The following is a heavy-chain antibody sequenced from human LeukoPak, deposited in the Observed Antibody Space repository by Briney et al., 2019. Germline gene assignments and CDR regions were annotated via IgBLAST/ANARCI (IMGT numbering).Heavy chain of an antibody. CDR3: ARDSEGWDFY. Sequence: GRSLRLSCAASGFTFSSYAMHWVRQAPGKGLEWVAVISHDGNNKYNADSVKGRFTISRDNSKNTLYLQMNSLRAEDTAVYYCARDSEGWDFYWGQGTLVTVSS. V-gene: IGHV3-30*14. J-gene: IGHJ4*02. D-gene: IGHD6-19*01. CDR1: GFTFSSYA. CDR2: ISHDGNNK.